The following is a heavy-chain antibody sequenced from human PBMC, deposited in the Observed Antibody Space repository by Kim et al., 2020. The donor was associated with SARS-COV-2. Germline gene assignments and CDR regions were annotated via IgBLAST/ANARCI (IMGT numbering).Heavy chain of an antibody. CDR3: AKDVGFGYYYYYGMDV. CDR2: ISYDGSNK. CDR1: GFTFSSYG. D-gene: IGHD3-10*01. Sequence: GGSLRLSCAASGFTFSSYGMHWVRQAPGKGLEWVAVISYDGSNKYYADSVKGRFTISRDNSKNTLYLQMNSLRAEDTAVYYCAKDVGFGYYYYYGMDVWGQGTTVTVSS. J-gene: IGHJ6*02. V-gene: IGHV3-30*18.